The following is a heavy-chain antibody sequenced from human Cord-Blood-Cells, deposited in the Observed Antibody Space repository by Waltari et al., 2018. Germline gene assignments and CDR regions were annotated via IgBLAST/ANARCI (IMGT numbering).Heavy chain of an antibody. V-gene: IGHV3-15*01. J-gene: IGHJ6*02. CDR3: TTDEDWNYDYYYYGMDV. D-gene: IGHD1-7*01. Sequence: EVQLVESGGGLVKPGGSLRLSCAASGFTFSNAWMSWVRKAPGKGLEWVGRIKSKTDGGTTDYAAPVKGRFTISRDDSKNTLYLQMNSLKTEDTAVYYCTTDEDWNYDYYYYGMDVWGQGTTVTVSS. CDR2: IKSKTDGGTT. CDR1: GFTFSNAW.